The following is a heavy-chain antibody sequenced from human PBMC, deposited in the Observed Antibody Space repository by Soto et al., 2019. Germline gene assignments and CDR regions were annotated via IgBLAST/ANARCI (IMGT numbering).Heavy chain of an antibody. CDR3: AKVAAAGTDYHYGMDF. CDR2: ISGSGGST. V-gene: IGHV3-23*01. Sequence: GGSLRLSCAAPGFTFSSYAMSWVRQAPGKGLEWVSAISGSGGSTYYADSVKGRFTISRDNSKNTLYLQMNSLRAEDTAVYYCAKVAAAGTDYHYGMDFWGQGTTVTVAS. CDR1: GFTFSSYA. J-gene: IGHJ6*02. D-gene: IGHD6-13*01.